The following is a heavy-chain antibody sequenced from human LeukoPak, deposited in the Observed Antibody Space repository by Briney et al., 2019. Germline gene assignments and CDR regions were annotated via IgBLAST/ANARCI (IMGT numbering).Heavy chain of an antibody. J-gene: IGHJ4*02. Sequence: PSKTLSLTCTVSGGSISSHYWSWIRQPPGKGLEWIGYIYYSGSTNCNPSLKSRVTISVDTSKNQFSLKLSSVTAADTAVYYCARAYSSSWYLGYYFDYWGQGTLVTVSS. V-gene: IGHV4-59*11. CDR3: ARAYSSSWYLGYYFDY. CDR2: IYYSGST. D-gene: IGHD6-13*01. CDR1: GGSISSHY.